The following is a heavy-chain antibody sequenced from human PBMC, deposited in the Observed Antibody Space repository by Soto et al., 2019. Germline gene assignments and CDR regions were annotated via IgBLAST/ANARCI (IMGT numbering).Heavy chain of an antibody. CDR3: ASSRTVYCSSGSCYDY. J-gene: IGHJ4*02. V-gene: IGHV5-51*01. CDR2: IYPGDSDT. D-gene: IGHD2-15*01. CDR1: GYSFTSYW. Sequence: GESLKISCKGSGYSFTSYWIGWVRQMPGKGLEWMGIIYPGDSDTRYSPSFQGQVTISADKSISTAYLQWSSLKASDTAMYYCASSRTVYCSSGSCYDYWGQGTLVTVSS.